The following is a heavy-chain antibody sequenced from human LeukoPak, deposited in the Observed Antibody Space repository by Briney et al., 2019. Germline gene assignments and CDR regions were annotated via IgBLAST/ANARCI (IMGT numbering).Heavy chain of an antibody. V-gene: IGHV3-21*01. J-gene: IGHJ4*02. CDR1: GFTLINYA. CDR2: ISSSSSYI. CDR3: ARVRSSTSCTGGGNY. Sequence: GGSLRLSCAASGFTLINYATNWVRQAPGKGLEWVSSISSSSSYIYYADSVKGRFTISRDNAKNSLYLQMNSLRAEGTAVYYCARVRSSTSCTGGGNYWGQGTLVTVSS. D-gene: IGHD2-2*01.